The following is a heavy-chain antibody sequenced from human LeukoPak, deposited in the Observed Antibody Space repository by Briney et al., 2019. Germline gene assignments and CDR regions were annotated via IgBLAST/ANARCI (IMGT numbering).Heavy chain of an antibody. CDR3: TTPGSYYPYFDY. CDR2: IKSKTDGGTT. J-gene: IGHJ4*02. CDR1: GFTFSNAW. Sequence: PGGSLRLSCAASGFTFSNAWMSWVRQAPGKGLEWVGRIKSKTDGGTTDYAAPVKGRFTISRDDSKNTLYLQMNGLKTEDTAVYYCTTPGSYYPYFDYWGQGTLVTVSS. V-gene: IGHV3-15*01. D-gene: IGHD1-26*01.